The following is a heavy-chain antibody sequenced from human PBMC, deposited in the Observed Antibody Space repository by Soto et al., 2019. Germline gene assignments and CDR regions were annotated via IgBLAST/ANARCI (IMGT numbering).Heavy chain of an antibody. J-gene: IGHJ6*03. CDR3: ARVASDYGDPDYYYYYMDV. CDR2: ISSSGSTI. Sequence: GGSLRLSCAASGFTFSDYYMSWIRQAPGKGLEWVSYISSSGSTIYYADSVKGRFTISRDNAKNSLYLQMNSLRAEDTAVYYCARVASDYGDPDYYYYYMDVWGKGTTVTVSS. D-gene: IGHD4-17*01. CDR1: GFTFSDYY. V-gene: IGHV3-11*01.